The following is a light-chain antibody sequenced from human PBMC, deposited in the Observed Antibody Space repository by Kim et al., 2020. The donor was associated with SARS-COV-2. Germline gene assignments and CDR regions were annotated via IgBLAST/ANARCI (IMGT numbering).Light chain of an antibody. J-gene: IGLJ3*02. CDR1: SSDVVGYND. Sequence: QSVTISCTGTSSDVVGYNDVSWYQQQPGKAPQLMIYEVSKRPSGVPDRFSGSKSGNTASLTVSGLQAEDEADYYCNSYAGSNNWVFGGGTQLTVL. V-gene: IGLV2-8*01. CDR3: NSYAGSNNWV. CDR2: EVS.